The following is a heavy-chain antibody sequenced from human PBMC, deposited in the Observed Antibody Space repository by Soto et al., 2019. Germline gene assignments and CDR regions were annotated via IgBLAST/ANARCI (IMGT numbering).Heavy chain of an antibody. CDR1: GYTFTTYS. CDR2: INPSGGRT. CDR3: ARDGGYDVLTGHYILLYYLDN. Sequence: QVHLVQSGAEVKKPGASVKVSCKASGYTFTTYSMHWVRQTPGHGLEWMGVINPSGGRTSYAQKFQGRVTMTRDTSTRTVHMELSNLRSEDTAVYFCARDGGYDVLTGHYILLYYLDNWGLGTLVTVSS. J-gene: IGHJ4*02. V-gene: IGHV1-46*01. D-gene: IGHD3-9*01.